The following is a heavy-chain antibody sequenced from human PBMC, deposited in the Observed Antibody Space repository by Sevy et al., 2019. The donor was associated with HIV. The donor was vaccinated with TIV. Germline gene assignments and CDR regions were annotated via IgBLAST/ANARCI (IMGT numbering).Heavy chain of an antibody. Sequence: GGSLRLSCEASGFTVSGNYMAWVRLAPGKGLEGVSLIDSGGSTYYAHSVKGRFTISRDNAKNTLYLQMNPLRAEDTAVYFCARDRYYDASGYYYYYYGMDVWGQGTTVTVSS. D-gene: IGHD3-22*01. CDR1: GFTVSGNY. CDR3: ARDRYYDASGYYYYYYGMDV. CDR2: IDSGGST. J-gene: IGHJ6*02. V-gene: IGHV3-66*01.